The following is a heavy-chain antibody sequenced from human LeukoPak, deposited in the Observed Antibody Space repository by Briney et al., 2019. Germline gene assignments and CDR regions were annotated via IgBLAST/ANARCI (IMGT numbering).Heavy chain of an antibody. J-gene: IGHJ4*02. CDR2: IWYDGSNK. D-gene: IGHD3-10*01. CDR3: TKAYYYGSGSYRWLIDY. V-gene: IGHV3-33*06. CDR1: GFTFSSYG. Sequence: GGSLRLSCAASGFTFSSYGMHWVRQAPGKGLEWVAVIWYDGSNKYYADSVKGRFTISRDNSKNTLYLQMNSLRAEDTAVYYCTKAYYYGSGSYRWLIDYWGQGTLVTVSS.